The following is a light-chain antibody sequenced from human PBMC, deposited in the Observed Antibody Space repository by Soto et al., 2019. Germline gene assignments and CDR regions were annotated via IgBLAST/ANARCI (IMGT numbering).Light chain of an antibody. CDR3: QQRSNWPPIT. CDR1: QTVSRN. Sequence: EIVMTQSPATLSVSPGERATLSCRASQTVSRNLAWYQQRPGQAPRLLIYDVFSRAAGIPARFSGSGSETEFTLAIRSLQSEDFAVYYCQQRSNWPPITFGHGTRLEIK. V-gene: IGKV3-15*01. J-gene: IGKJ5*01. CDR2: DVF.